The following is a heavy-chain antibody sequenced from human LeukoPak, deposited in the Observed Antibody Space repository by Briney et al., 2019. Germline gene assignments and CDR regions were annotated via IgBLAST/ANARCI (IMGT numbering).Heavy chain of an antibody. CDR3: AKGYSSGWYTRPDY. Sequence: GGSLRLSCAASGFTLGSYGMQWARQAPGKGLEWVAFISYDGSNESFGDSVKGRFTISRDNSNNTLYLQMKSLRAEDTGVYYCAKGYSSGWYTRPDYWGQGTLVTVSS. CDR2: ISYDGSNE. J-gene: IGHJ4*02. CDR1: GFTLGSYG. D-gene: IGHD6-19*01. V-gene: IGHV3-30*02.